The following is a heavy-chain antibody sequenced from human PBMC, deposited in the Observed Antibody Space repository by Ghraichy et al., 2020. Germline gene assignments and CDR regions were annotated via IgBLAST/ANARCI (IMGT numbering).Heavy chain of an antibody. CDR3: ASSIAVAGSGYYYYGMDV. CDR1: GGTFSSHA. CDR2: IIPIFGTA. D-gene: IGHD6-19*01. J-gene: IGHJ6*02. V-gene: IGHV1-69*13. Sequence: SVKVSCKAAGGTFSSHAISWVRQAPGQGLEWMGGIIPIFGTANYAQKFQGRVTITADESTSTAYMELSSLRSEDTAVYYCASSIAVAGSGYYYYGMDVWGQGSTVTVAS.